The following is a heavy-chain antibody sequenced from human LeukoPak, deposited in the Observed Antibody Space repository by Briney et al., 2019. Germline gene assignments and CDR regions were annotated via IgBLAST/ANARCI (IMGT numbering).Heavy chain of an antibody. J-gene: IGHJ4*02. CDR3: ARVGYSSSWGLDY. D-gene: IGHD6-13*01. CDR2: ISWNSGSI. Sequence: PGGSLRLSCAASGFTFDDYAMHWVRQVPGKGLEWVSGISWNSGSIGYADSVKGRFTISRDNAKNSLYLQMNSLRAEDTAVYYCARVGYSSSWGLDYWGQGTLVTVSS. V-gene: IGHV3-9*01. CDR1: GFTFDDYA.